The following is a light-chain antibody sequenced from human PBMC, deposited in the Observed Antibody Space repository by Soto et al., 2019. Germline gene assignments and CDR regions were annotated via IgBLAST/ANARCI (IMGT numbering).Light chain of an antibody. Sequence: DIQMTQSPSTLSGSVGDRVTITCRASQTISSWLAWYQQKPGKVPKLLIYKASTLKSGVPSRFSGSGSGTEFTLTISSLPPDDFATYYCQHYNSYSEAFGQGTKVELK. CDR1: QTISSW. V-gene: IGKV1-5*03. CDR3: QHYNSYSEA. J-gene: IGKJ1*01. CDR2: KAS.